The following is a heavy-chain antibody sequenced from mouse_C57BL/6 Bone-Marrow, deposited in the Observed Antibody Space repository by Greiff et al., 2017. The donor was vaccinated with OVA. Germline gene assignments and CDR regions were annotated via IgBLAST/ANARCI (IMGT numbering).Heavy chain of an antibody. CDR1: GFSFNTYA. CDR3: VSPRYDYDVGFAY. D-gene: IGHD2-4*01. V-gene: IGHV10-1*01. Sequence: EVQVVESGGGLVQPKGSLKLSCAASGFSFNTYAMNWVRQAPGKGLEWVARIRSKSNNYATYYADSVKDRFTISRDDSESMLYLQMNNLKTEDTAMYYCVSPRYDYDVGFAYWGQGTLVTVSA. CDR2: IRSKSNNYAT. J-gene: IGHJ3*01.